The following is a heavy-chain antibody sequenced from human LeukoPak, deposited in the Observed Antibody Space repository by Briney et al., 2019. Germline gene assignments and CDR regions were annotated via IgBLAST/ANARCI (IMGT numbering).Heavy chain of an antibody. CDR2: IYHSGST. D-gene: IGHD3-22*01. J-gene: IGHJ4*02. V-gene: IGHV4-30-2*01. CDR1: GGSISSSSYY. CDR3: ARDSSGYIDY. Sequence: SETLSLTCTVSGGSISSSSYYWGWIRQPPGKGLEWIGYIYHSGSTYYNPSLKSRVTISVDRSKNQFSLKLSSVTAADTAVYYCARDSSGYIDYWGQGTLVTVSS.